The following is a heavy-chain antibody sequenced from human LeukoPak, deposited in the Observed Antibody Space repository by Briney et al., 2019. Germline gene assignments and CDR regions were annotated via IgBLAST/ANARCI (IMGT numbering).Heavy chain of an antibody. J-gene: IGHJ4*02. CDR2: ISAYNGNT. Sequence: ASVKVSCKASGYTFTSYGTSWVRQAPGQGLEWMGCISAYNGNTNYAQKLQGRVTMTTDASTSTAYMELRSLRSDDTAVYYCARGEFPYGSGSYHYWGQGTLVTVSS. CDR3: ARGEFPYGSGSYHY. D-gene: IGHD3-10*01. CDR1: GYTFTSYG. V-gene: IGHV1-18*01.